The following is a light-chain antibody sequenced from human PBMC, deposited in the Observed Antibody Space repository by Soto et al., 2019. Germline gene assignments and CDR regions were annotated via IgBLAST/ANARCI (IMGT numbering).Light chain of an antibody. Sequence: DIQMTQSPSTLSASVGDRVTITCRASQSISSWLAWYQQKPGKAPKLLIYKASSLESGVPSRFSGSGSGTEFTLSISSLQPDDVATYYCQQYNSYPLTFGGGTKVEIK. V-gene: IGKV1-5*03. CDR3: QQYNSYPLT. CDR2: KAS. CDR1: QSISSW. J-gene: IGKJ4*01.